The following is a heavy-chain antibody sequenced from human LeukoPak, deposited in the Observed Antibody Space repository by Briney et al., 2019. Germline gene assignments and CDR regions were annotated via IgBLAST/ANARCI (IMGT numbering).Heavy chain of an antibody. V-gene: IGHV4-59*08. CDR1: GGSFGNYY. Sequence: SETLSLTCTVSGGSFGNYYWSWIRQPPGRGLEWIGYIYDSGTTNYNPSLKSRVTISVDTSKNQFSLKLSSVTAADTAVYYCARHYSFKYYYGMDVWGQGTTVTVSS. CDR3: ARHYSFKYYYGMDV. D-gene: IGHD2-15*01. CDR2: IYDSGTT. J-gene: IGHJ6*02.